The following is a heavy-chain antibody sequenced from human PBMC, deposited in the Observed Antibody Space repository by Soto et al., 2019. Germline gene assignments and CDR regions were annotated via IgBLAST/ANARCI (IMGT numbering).Heavy chain of an antibody. CDR3: TTDDPDFYHGRERIDY. Sequence: PGGSLRLSCAASGFTFNNAWMSWVRQTPGKGLEWVGRIKSKTAGGTTDYAAPVKGRFTISRDDSKNTLFLQMNSLKNDDTAVYYCTTDDPDFYHGRERIDYWGQGTLVTVSS. J-gene: IGHJ4*02. D-gene: IGHD1-1*01. V-gene: IGHV3-15*01. CDR2: IKSKTAGGTT. CDR1: GFTFNNAW.